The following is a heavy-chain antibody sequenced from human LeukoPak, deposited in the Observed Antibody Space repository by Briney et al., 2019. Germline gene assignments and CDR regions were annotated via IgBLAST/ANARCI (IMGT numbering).Heavy chain of an antibody. CDR2: INHSGST. Sequence: KPSETLSLTCAVYGGSFSGYYWSWIRQPPGKGLEWIGEINHSGSTNYNPSLKSRVTISVDTSKNQFSLKLSSVTAADTAVYYCARLKGRNYYYYYYMDVWGKGTTVTISS. CDR3: ARLKGRNYYYYYYMDV. J-gene: IGHJ6*03. V-gene: IGHV4-34*01. CDR1: GGSFSGYY. D-gene: IGHD2-15*01.